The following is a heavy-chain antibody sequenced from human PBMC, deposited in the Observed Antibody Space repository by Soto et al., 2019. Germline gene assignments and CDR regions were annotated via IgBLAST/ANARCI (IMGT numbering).Heavy chain of an antibody. CDR2: IVVGSGNT. V-gene: IGHV1-58*01. Sequence: SVKVSCKASGFTFTSSAVQWVRQARGQRLEWIGWIVVGSGNTNYAQKFQERVTITRDMSTSTAYMELSSLRSEDTAVYYCAADVLWFGRTPRGRFGPSGQGTPVTGSS. J-gene: IGHJ5*02. CDR3: AADVLWFGRTPRGRFGP. CDR1: GFTFTSSA. D-gene: IGHD3-10*01.